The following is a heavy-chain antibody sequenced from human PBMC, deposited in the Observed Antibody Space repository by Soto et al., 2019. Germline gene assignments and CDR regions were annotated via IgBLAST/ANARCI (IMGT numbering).Heavy chain of an antibody. CDR1: GFTFSNCA. Sequence: XXCLGLSLAARGFTFSNCAMPWVRQAPGKGPERVSVIRVSQGHIYHAESVNGRYTISRDNSKNTLCLQMSSVRPEDTAVHYCAQGDAAHCSSANDAWGQGTRVTAS. CDR2: IRVSQGHI. D-gene: IGHD2-15*01. CDR3: AQGDAAHCSSANDA. V-gene: IGHV3-23*01. J-gene: IGHJ5*02.